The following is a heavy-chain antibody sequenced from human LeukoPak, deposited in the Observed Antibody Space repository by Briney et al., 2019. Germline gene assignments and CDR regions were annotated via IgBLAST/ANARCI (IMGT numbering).Heavy chain of an antibody. D-gene: IGHD6-13*01. CDR3: SRESTAGYNSSWYGFRN. CDR2: INQDGSEK. Sequence: PGGSLRLSCAASGFTFSGYWMSWVRQAPGKGLEWVANINQDGSEKYYVDSVKGRFTISRDNAKNSLFLQMGSLRVEDTAVYYSSRESTAGYNSSWYGFRNWGQGTLVSVSS. J-gene: IGHJ1*01. V-gene: IGHV3-7*01. CDR1: GFTFSGYW.